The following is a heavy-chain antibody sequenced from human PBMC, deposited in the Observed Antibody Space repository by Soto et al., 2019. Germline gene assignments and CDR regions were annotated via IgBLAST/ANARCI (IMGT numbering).Heavy chain of an antibody. CDR2: IKQDGSEK. V-gene: IGHV3-7*01. J-gene: IGHJ4*02. CDR1: GFTFSGYW. Sequence: PGGSLRLSCAASGFTFSGYWMSWVRQTPGKGLEWVANIKQDGSEKYYVDSVEGRFTISRDNAKKSLYLQMNSLRAEDTAVYYCARTCTGGSCYRYWGQGTLVTVSS. D-gene: IGHD2-15*01. CDR3: ARTCTGGSCYRY.